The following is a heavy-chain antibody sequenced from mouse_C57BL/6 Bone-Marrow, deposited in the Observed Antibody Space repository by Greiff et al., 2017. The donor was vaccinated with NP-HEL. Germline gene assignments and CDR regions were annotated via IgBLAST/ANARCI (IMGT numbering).Heavy chain of an antibody. Sequence: QVQLKQSGPELVKPGASVKISCKASGYTFTDYYINWVKQRPGQGLEWIGWIFPGSGSTYYNEKFKGKATLTVDTSSSTAYMLLSSLTSEDSAVYFCARLLTGRAWFAYWGQGTLVTVSA. J-gene: IGHJ3*01. V-gene: IGHV1-75*01. CDR3: ARLLTGRAWFAY. CDR1: GYTFTDYY. CDR2: IFPGSGST. D-gene: IGHD4-1*01.